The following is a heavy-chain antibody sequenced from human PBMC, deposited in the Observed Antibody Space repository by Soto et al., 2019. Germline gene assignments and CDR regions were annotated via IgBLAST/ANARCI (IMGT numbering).Heavy chain of an antibody. CDR1: GFTFEDHA. J-gene: IGHJ4*02. CDR2: INWNSGKL. D-gene: IGHD4-17*01. CDR3: AASYGDYNYLEF. Sequence: EVVLVESGGGLVQPGRSLRLSCVASGFTFEDHAMSWVRQSPGKGLEWVSGINWNSGKLDYADSVKGRFTISRDNAKNSLHLEMNSLRAEDTAFYYCAASYGDYNYLEFWGQGTLVTVSS. V-gene: IGHV3-9*01.